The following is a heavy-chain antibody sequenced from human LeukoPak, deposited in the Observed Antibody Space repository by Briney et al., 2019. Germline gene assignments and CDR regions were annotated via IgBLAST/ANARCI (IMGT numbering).Heavy chain of an antibody. V-gene: IGHV4-30-4*01. Sequence: SETLSLTPNVSGGSISSGDKYCGWVRQPPGTGLGWIGYIYYSGSTYYNPSLKSRLTISVDTSENQFSLHLTSVTAADTAVYFCARVTRWAGLDFWGQGTLVTVSS. CDR1: GGSISSGDKY. D-gene: IGHD2-21*02. CDR3: ARVTRWAGLDF. CDR2: IYYSGST. J-gene: IGHJ4*02.